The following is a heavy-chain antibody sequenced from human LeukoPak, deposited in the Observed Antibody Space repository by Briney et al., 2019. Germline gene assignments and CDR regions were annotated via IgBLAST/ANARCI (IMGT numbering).Heavy chain of an antibody. Sequence: PGGSLRLSCAASGFTFSTYSMNWVRQAPGRGLEWVSYISGSSSSTKYADSVKGRFTISRDNAKKTLYLQMNSLRVEDTAVYYCVDLNAPLWGQGTLVTVSS. CDR2: ISGSSSST. D-gene: IGHD2-8*01. CDR3: VDLNAPL. J-gene: IGHJ4*02. V-gene: IGHV3-48*04. CDR1: GFTFSTYS.